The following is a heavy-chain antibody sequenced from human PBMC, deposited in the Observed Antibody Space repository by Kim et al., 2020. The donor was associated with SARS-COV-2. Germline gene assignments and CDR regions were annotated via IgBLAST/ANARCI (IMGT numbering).Heavy chain of an antibody. Sequence: SETLSLTCAVYGGSFSGYYWSWIRQPPGKGLEWIGEINHSGSTNYNPSLKSRVTISVHTSKNQFSLKLSSVTAADTAVYYCARGQQINDYWGQGTLVTVSS. CDR1: GGSFSGYY. CDR2: INHSGST. V-gene: IGHV4-34*01. CDR3: ARGQQINDY. D-gene: IGHD6-13*01. J-gene: IGHJ4*02.